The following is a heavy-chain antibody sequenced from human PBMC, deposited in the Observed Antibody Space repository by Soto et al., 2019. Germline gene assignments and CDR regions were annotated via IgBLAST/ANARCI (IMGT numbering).Heavy chain of an antibody. V-gene: IGHV4-34*01. Sequence: SETLSLTCAVYGGSFSGYYWSWIRQPPGKGLEWIGEINHSGSAHYNPSLRSRVTISVDTSKNQFSLKLGSVTAADTAVFYCARGVYNAIFGVISLDYWGQGSLVTVSS. CDR1: GGSFSGYY. D-gene: IGHD3-3*01. J-gene: IGHJ4*02. CDR3: ARGVYNAIFGVISLDY. CDR2: INHSGSA.